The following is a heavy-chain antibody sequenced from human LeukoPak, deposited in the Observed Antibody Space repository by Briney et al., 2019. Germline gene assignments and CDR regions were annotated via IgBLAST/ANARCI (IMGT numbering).Heavy chain of an antibody. Sequence: ASVKVSCTASGYTFTSYAGISWVRQAPGQGLEWMGWITAYNGNTKYAQKFQGRVTMTTDTSTTTAYMELRNLRSEDTAVYYCAREASSVVTSYYYYGMDVWGQGTTVTVSS. V-gene: IGHV1-18*01. CDR3: AREASSVVTSYYYYGMDV. CDR2: ITAYNGNT. D-gene: IGHD4-23*01. CDR1: GYTFTSYAG. J-gene: IGHJ6*02.